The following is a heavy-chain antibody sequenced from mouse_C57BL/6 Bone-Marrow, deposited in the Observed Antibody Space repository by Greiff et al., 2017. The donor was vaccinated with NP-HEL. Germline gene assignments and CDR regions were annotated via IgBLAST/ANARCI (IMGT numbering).Heavy chain of an antibody. V-gene: IGHV1-26*01. Sequence: EVKLQQSGPELVKPGASVKISCKASGYTFTDYYMNWVKQSHGKSLEWIGDINPNNGGTSYNQKFKGKATLTVDKSSSTAYMELRSLTSEDSAVYYCHYDAWFAYWGQGTLVTVSA. J-gene: IGHJ3*01. D-gene: IGHD2-4*01. CDR3: HYDAWFAY. CDR1: GYTFTDYY. CDR2: INPNNGGT.